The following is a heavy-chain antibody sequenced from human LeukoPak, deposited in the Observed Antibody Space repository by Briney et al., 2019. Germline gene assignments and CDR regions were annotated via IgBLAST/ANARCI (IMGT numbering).Heavy chain of an antibody. Sequence: GGSLRLSCAASGFTFSSNYMSWVRQAPGKGLEWVSVIYSGGSTYYSDSVKGRFTISRDNSKNTLYLQVNSLRAEDTAVYYCARDDGSVNFDIWGQGTMVTVSS. CDR3: ARDDGSVNFDI. V-gene: IGHV3-66*01. CDR2: IYSGGST. D-gene: IGHD3-10*01. J-gene: IGHJ3*02. CDR1: GFTFSSNY.